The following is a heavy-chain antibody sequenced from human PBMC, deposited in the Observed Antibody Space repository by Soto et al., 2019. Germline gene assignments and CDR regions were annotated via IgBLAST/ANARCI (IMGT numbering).Heavy chain of an antibody. V-gene: IGHV4-38-2*01. CDR1: GYSISSGYY. Sequence: SETLSLTCAVSGYSISSGYYWGWLRQPPGKGLEWIVSIYHGGSIYYNPSLNSRVTLSIDMTNNHVSLILNSVTAADTAVYYCARVGPWVPYYYDSSPYTFENWFDPWGQGTLVTVSS. CDR2: IYHGGSI. CDR3: ARVGPWVPYYYDSSPYTFENWFDP. D-gene: IGHD3-22*01. J-gene: IGHJ5*02.